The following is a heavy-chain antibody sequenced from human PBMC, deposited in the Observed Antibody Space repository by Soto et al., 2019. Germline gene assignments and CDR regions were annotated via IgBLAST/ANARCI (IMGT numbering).Heavy chain of an antibody. Sequence: EVQLLESGGGLVQTGGSLRLSCAASGFTFSNYAMNWVRQAPGKGLEWVSVISGSGDSTYYADSVKGRFTIYRDSSKNTLYLQMNSLRAEDTAVYYCARRSSSWYFDYWGQGTLVTVSS. D-gene: IGHD6-13*01. CDR1: GFTFSNYA. V-gene: IGHV3-23*01. J-gene: IGHJ4*02. CDR2: ISGSGDST. CDR3: ARRSSSWYFDY.